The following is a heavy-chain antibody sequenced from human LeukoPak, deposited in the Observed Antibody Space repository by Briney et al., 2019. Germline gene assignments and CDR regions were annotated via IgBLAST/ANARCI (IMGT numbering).Heavy chain of an antibody. CDR3: TRLPSY. CDR1: GFTVSSHY. Sequence: GGSLRLSCAASGFTVSSHYMTWVRQAPGKGLGWVSVIYNTGSTYYADSVKGRFTISRDSSKNTLFLQMNSLTADDTAVYYCTRLPSYWGQGTLVTVSS. CDR2: IYNTGST. J-gene: IGHJ4*02. V-gene: IGHV3-66*02.